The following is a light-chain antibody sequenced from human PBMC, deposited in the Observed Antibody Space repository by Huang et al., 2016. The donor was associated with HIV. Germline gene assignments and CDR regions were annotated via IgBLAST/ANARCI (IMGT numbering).Light chain of an antibody. Sequence: DIQITQSPRTLSASVGDRVTITCRASQSVSTWLSWYQLKPGKPPKLLIYKASTLETGVPSRFSVSGSGTEFSLTISSLQPDDFATYYCQQYSSFWTFGQGTKV. CDR1: QSVSTW. J-gene: IGKJ1*01. V-gene: IGKV1-5*03. CDR2: KAS. CDR3: QQYSSFWT.